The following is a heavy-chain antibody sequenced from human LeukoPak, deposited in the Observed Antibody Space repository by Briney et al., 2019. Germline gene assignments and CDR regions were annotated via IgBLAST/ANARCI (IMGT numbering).Heavy chain of an antibody. CDR1: GYTFTSYD. CDR2: MNPNSGNT. J-gene: IGHJ4*02. Sequence: ASVKVSCKASGYTFTSYDINWVRQATGQGLEWMGWMNPNSGNTGYAQKLQGRVTMTTDTSTSTAYMELRGLRSDDTAVYYCAKDFGGSYFDYWGQGTLVTVSS. D-gene: IGHD1-26*01. CDR3: AKDFGGSYFDY. V-gene: IGHV1-8*02.